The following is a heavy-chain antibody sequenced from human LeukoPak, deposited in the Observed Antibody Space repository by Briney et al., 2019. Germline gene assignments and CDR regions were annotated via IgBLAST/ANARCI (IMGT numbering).Heavy chain of an antibody. Sequence: GSLRLSCAASGFTFSSYSMNWVRQAPGKGLEWIGSIYHSGSTYYNPSLKSRVTISVDTSKNQFSLKLSSVTAADTAVYYCARVKVLWFGASAFDIWGQGTMVTVSS. CDR2: IYHSGST. J-gene: IGHJ3*02. CDR1: GFTFSSYS. D-gene: IGHD3-10*01. CDR3: ARVKVLWFGASAFDI. V-gene: IGHV4-38-2*01.